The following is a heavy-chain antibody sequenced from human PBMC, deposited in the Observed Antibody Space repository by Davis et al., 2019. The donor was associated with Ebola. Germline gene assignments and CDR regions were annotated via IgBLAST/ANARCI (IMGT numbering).Heavy chain of an antibody. Sequence: SVKVSCKASGGTFSSYAISWVRQAPGQGLEWMGGIIPIFGTANCAQKFQGRVTITADKSTSTAYMELSSLRSEDTAVYYCARGLSPKTLTYGMDVWGQGTTVTVSS. D-gene: IGHD2/OR15-2a*01. CDR1: GGTFSSYA. J-gene: IGHJ6*02. CDR2: IIPIFGTA. CDR3: ARGLSPKTLTYGMDV. V-gene: IGHV1-69*06.